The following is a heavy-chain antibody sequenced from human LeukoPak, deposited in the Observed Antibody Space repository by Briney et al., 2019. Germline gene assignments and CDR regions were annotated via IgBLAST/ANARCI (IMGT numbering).Heavy chain of an antibody. V-gene: IGHV4-39*01. D-gene: IGHD1-14*01. CDR3: ARHITGTVNAHYYYYYYMDV. CDR1: GGSISSSSYY. CDR2: IYYSGST. J-gene: IGHJ6*03. Sequence: PSETLSLTCTVPGGSISSSSYYWGWIRQPPGKGLEWIGSIYYSGSTYYNPSLKSRVTISVDTSKNQFSLKLSSVTAADTAVYYCARHITGTVNAHYYYYYYMDVWGKGTTVTISS.